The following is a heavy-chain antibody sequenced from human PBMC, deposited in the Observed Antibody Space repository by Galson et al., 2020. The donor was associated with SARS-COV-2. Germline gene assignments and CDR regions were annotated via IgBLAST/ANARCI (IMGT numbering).Heavy chain of an antibody. J-gene: IGHJ1*01. CDR2: INHSGST. D-gene: IGHD2-21*02. V-gene: IGHV4-34*01. CDR1: GGSFSGYY. CDR3: ARGPYCGGDCYSGLEYFQH. Sequence: SETLSLTCAVYGGSFSGYYWSWIRQPPGTGLEWIGEINHSGSTNYNPSLKSRVTISVDTSKNQFSLRLSSVTAADTAVYYCARGPYCGGDCYSGLEYFQHWGQGTLVTVSS.